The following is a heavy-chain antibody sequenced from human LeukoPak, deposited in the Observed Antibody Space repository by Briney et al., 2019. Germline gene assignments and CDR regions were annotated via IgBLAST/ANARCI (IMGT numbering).Heavy chain of an antibody. CDR3: AKTLSSGYYVDC. D-gene: IGHD3-22*01. CDR2: ISGSGGST. J-gene: IGHJ4*02. CDR1: GFTFSSYA. V-gene: IGHV3-23*01. Sequence: GGSLRLSCAASGFTFSSYAMSWVRQAPGKGLEWVSAISGSGGSTYYADSVKGRFTISRDSSKNTLSLQMNSLRAEDTALYYCAKTLSSGYYVDCWGQGTLVTVSS.